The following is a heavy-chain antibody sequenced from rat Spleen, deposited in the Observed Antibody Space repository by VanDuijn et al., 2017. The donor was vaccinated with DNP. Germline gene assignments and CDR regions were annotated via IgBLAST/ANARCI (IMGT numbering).Heavy chain of an antibody. V-gene: IGHV5-46*01. Sequence: VQLVESEGGLVQPGRSMKLSCAASGFTFSSFPMAWVRQAPAKGLEWVATISSNDGSTYYRDSVKGRFTISRDSAKSTLSLQINSRRSEDTATYYCTTGHGGPCDYWGQGVMVTVSS. CDR2: ISSNDGST. D-gene: IGHD1-11*01. CDR1: GFTFSSFP. CDR3: TTGHGGPCDY. J-gene: IGHJ2*01.